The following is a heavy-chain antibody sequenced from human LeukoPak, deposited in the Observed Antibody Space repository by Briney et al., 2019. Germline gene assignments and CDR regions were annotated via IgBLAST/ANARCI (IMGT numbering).Heavy chain of an antibody. Sequence: PSETLSLTCAVYGGSFSGYYWSWIRQPPGKGLEWIGEINHSGSTNYNPSLKSRVTMSVDTSKNQFSLKLSSVTAADTAVYYCARGGIVVANWFDPWGQGTLVTVSS. D-gene: IGHD2-2*01. CDR3: ARGGIVVANWFDP. J-gene: IGHJ5*02. CDR2: INHSGST. CDR1: GGSFSGYY. V-gene: IGHV4-34*01.